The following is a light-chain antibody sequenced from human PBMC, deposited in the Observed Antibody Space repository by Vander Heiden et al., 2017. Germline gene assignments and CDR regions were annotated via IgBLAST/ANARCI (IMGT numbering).Light chain of an antibody. Sequence: QSVLTQPTTVSAGAGQKFTISCSGSRSNIGNNYVSWYQQLPGTAPKLLIYENNKRPSGMPDRLAGSKSVTSATLGITGLQTGDEADYYCGTWDSSLSAYVFGTGTKVTVL. CDR3: GTWDSSLSAYV. CDR1: RSNIGNNY. J-gene: IGLJ1*01. CDR2: ENN. V-gene: IGLV1-51*02.